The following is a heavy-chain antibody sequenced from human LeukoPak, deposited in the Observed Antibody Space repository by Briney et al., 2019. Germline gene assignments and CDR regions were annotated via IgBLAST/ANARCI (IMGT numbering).Heavy chain of an antibody. CDR1: GFTFSSYS. CDR2: ISSSGSTI. J-gene: IGHJ4*02. Sequence: GGSLRLSCTASGFTFSSYSMNWVRQAPGRGLEWVSYISSSGSTIYYADSVKGRFTISRDNAKNSLYLQMNSLRAEDTAVYYCARDLSLYCSGGSCYSLNYWGQGTLVTVSS. D-gene: IGHD2-15*01. CDR3: ARDLSLYCSGGSCYSLNY. V-gene: IGHV3-48*04.